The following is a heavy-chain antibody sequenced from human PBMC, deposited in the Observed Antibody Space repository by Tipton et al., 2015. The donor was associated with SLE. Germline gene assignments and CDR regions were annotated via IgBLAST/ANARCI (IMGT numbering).Heavy chain of an antibody. V-gene: IGHV3-33*08. D-gene: IGHD2/OR15-2a*01. Sequence: SLRLSCAASGFTFSSYGMHWVRQAPGKGLEWVAFIRYDGSNKYYADSVKGRFTISRDNSKNTLYLQMNSLRAEDTALYYCARDFGRAPRMPSTWLFNDWGQGTRVTVSS. CDR3: ARDFGRAPRMPSTWLFND. J-gene: IGHJ4*02. CDR1: GFTFSSYG. CDR2: IRYDGSNK.